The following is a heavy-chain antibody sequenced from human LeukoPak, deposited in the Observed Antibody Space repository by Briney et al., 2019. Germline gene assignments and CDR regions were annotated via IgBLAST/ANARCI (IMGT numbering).Heavy chain of an antibody. CDR2: ISSSGSTI. CDR3: ARGMVRGVISD. Sequence: GGSLRLSCAASGFTFSSYEMNWVRQAPGKGLEWVSYISSSGSTIYYADSVKGRFTISRDNAKNSLYLQMNSLRAEDTAVYYCARGMVRGVISDWGQGTLVTVSS. D-gene: IGHD3-10*01. V-gene: IGHV3-48*03. J-gene: IGHJ4*02. CDR1: GFTFSSYE.